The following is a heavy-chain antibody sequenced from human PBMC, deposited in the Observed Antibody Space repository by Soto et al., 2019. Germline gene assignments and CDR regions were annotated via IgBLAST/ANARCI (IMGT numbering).Heavy chain of an antibody. V-gene: IGHV2-5*02. D-gene: IGHD2-2*01. CDR3: AHSGSTSSYVDWFDP. Sequence: QITLKESGPTLVKPTQTLTLTCTFSGFSLSTSGVGVGWIRQPPGKALEWLALIYWDDDKRYSPSLQSRLTITKDTSKNHEVLTMTNMDPVDTATYYCAHSGSTSSYVDWFDPWGQGTLVTVSS. J-gene: IGHJ5*02. CDR2: IYWDDDK. CDR1: GFSLSTSGVG.